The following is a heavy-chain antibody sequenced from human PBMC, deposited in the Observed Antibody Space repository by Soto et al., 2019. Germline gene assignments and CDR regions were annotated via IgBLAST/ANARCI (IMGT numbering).Heavy chain of an antibody. CDR2: TGISGRTT. D-gene: IGHD1-20*01. CDR1: GFSLTTYA. CDR3: ATAHNTSRSIDS. Sequence: EVQLLESGGGLVQPGGSLRLSCAASGFSLTTYAMSWVRQAPGKGLEWVSTTGISGRTTYYADSVKGRFTVSRDDSKNTLELQISSLRAEDTAVYYCATAHNTSRSIDSWGQGTMVNVSS. J-gene: IGHJ4*02. V-gene: IGHV3-23*01.